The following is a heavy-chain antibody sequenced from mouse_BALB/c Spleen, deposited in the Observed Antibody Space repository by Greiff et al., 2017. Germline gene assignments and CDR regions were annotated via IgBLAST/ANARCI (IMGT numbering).Heavy chain of an antibody. Sequence: EVQRVESGGGLVQPGGSRKLSCAASGFTFSSFGMHWVRQAPEKGLEWVAYISSGSSTIYYADTVKGRFTISRDNPKNTLFLQMTSLRSEDTAMYYCARSDGNLDYWGQGTTLTVSS. J-gene: IGHJ2*01. D-gene: IGHD1-1*01. CDR1: GFTFSSFG. V-gene: IGHV5-17*02. CDR2: ISSGSSTI. CDR3: ARSDGNLDY.